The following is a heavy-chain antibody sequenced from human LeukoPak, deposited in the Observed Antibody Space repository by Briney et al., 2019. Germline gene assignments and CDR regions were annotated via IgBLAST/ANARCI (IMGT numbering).Heavy chain of an antibody. CDR1: GGSISSYY. CDR2: IYYSGST. Sequence: SETLSLTCTVSGGSISSYYWSWIRQPPGKGLEWIGYIYYSGSTNYNPSLKSRVTISVDTSKNQFSLKLSSVTAADTAVYYCARVVPAGGYYYYMDVWGKGTTVTVSS. V-gene: IGHV4-59*01. J-gene: IGHJ6*03. D-gene: IGHD2-2*01. CDR3: ARVVPAGGYYYYMDV.